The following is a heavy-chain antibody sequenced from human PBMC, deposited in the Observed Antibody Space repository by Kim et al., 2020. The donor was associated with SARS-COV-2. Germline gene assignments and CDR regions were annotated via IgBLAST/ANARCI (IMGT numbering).Heavy chain of an antibody. CDR2: IYPVDSET. CDR1: GYTFTNSW. D-gene: IGHD2-2*02. V-gene: IGHV5-51*01. CDR3: ARQGCTTTSCHTIDY. J-gene: IGHJ4*02. Sequence: GESLKISCKGSGYTFTNSWIAWVRQMPGKGLESMGIIYPVDSETRYSPSFQGQVTISDDKSISTAFLQWSSLETSDTAVYYCARQGCTTTSCHTIDYWGQGTLVTVSS.